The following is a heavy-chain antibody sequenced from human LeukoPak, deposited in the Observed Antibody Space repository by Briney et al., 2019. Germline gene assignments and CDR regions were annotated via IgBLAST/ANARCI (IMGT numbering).Heavy chain of an antibody. CDR1: GFTFSNYE. CDR2: ISTSSIYI. CDR3: ARDQDWNDRGGLDY. Sequence: GGSLRLSCAASGFTFSNYEMNWVRQAPGKGPEWVSSISTSSIYIYYTDSLKGRFTISRDNARNSLYLQMNSLKAEDTAVYYCARDQDWNDRGGLDYWGQGTLATVSS. D-gene: IGHD1-1*01. J-gene: IGHJ4*02. V-gene: IGHV3-21*01.